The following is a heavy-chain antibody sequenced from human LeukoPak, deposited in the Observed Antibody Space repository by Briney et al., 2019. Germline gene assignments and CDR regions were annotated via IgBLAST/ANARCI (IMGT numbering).Heavy chain of an antibody. V-gene: IGHV1-3*01. D-gene: IGHD2-2*01. CDR2: INAGNGNT. CDR1: GYTFTSYA. J-gene: IGHJ4*02. CDR3: ARDPSGCSSTSCHDY. Sequence: ASVKVSCKASGYTFTSYAMHWVRQAPGQRLEWMGWINAGNGNTKYSQKFQGRVTITRDTSASTAYMELSSLRSEDTAVYYCARDPSGCSSTSCHDYWGQGTLVTVSS.